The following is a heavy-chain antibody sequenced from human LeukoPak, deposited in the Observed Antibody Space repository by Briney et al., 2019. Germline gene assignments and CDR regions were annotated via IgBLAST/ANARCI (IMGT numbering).Heavy chain of an antibody. V-gene: IGHV4-59*01. CDR3: ARITALGGYFDY. CDR1: GGSISSYY. D-gene: IGHD5-18*01. Sequence: SETLSLTCTVSGGSISSYYWSWIRQPPVKGLEWIGYIYYSGSTNYNPSLKSRVTISVDTSKNQFSLKLSSVTAADTAVYYCARITALGGYFDYWGQGALVTVSS. J-gene: IGHJ4*02. CDR2: IYYSGST.